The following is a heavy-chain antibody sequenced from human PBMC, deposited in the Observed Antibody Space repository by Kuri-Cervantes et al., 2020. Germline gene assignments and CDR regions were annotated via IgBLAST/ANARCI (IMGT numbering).Heavy chain of an antibody. CDR2: INPNSGGT. CDR3: ARDTNVVPAASDAFDI. V-gene: IGHV1-2*04. D-gene: IGHD2-2*01. J-gene: IGHJ3*02. Sequence: ASVKVSCKASGYTFTGYYMHWVRQAPGQGLEWMGWINPNSGGTNYAQKFQGWVTMTRDTSISTAYMELSRLRSDDTAVYYCARDTNVVPAASDAFDIWGQGTMVTVSS. CDR1: GYTFTGYY.